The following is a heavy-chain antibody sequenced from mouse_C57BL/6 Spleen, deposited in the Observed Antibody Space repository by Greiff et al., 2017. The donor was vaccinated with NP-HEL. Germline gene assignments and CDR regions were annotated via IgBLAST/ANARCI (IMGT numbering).Heavy chain of an antibody. Sequence: QVQLQHSGAELVRPGASVTLSCKASGYTFTDYEMHWVKQTPVHGLEWIGAIDPETGGTAYNQKFKGKAILTADKSSSTAYMELRSLTSEDSAVYYCTRDSNYGYFDVWGTGTTVTVSS. CDR2: IDPETGGT. CDR1: GYTFTDYE. V-gene: IGHV1-15*01. D-gene: IGHD2-5*01. CDR3: TRDSNYGYFDV. J-gene: IGHJ1*03.